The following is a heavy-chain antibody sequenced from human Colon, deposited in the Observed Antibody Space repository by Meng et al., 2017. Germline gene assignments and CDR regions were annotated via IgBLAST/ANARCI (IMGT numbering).Heavy chain of an antibody. V-gene: IGHV4-31*03. CDR2: IDYNGRT. D-gene: IGHD2-15*01. CDR3: AGVGSGRELFDY. J-gene: IGHJ4*02. Sequence: QVQLQRSGLGPVKASPSPSLTVTVSGGGGSSGGYYWSRWGQQPAKSVQGCVDIDYNGRTFNNPPLKRRVIISTDTTKKQLSLKLRSVTAAETAVYYCAGVGSGRELFDYWGQGTLVTVSS. CDR1: GGGGSSGGYY.